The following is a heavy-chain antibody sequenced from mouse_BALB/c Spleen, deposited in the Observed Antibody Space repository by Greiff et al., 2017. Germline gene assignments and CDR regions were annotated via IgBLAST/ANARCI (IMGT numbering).Heavy chain of an antibody. Sequence: EVQGVESGGGLVQPGGSLKLSCAASGFTFSSYGMSWVRQTPDKRLELVATINSNGGSTYYPDSVKGRFTISRDNAKNTLYLQMSSLKSEDTAMYFCARAGAYAYDEAWCAYWGQGTLVTVSA. CDR2: INSNGGST. J-gene: IGHJ3*01. V-gene: IGHV5-6-3*01. D-gene: IGHD2-2*01. CDR1: GFTFSSYG. CDR3: ARAGAYAYDEAWCAY.